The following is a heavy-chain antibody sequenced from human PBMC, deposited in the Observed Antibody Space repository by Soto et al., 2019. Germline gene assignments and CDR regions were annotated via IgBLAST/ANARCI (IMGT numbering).Heavy chain of an antibody. J-gene: IGHJ6*02. CDR3: ARRSPGHLGGTDV. Sequence: PGEAVKIACSTSGYDFNNYWIAWMPHMPGKGLELLGTIYPGDSEVKYTPSFQGRVIISADESITTAYLQWSSLEASDTAMYYCARRSPGHLGGTDVWGQGTRVTVSS. CDR1: GYDFNNYW. CDR2: IYPGDSEV. D-gene: IGHD3-9*01. V-gene: IGHV5-51*01.